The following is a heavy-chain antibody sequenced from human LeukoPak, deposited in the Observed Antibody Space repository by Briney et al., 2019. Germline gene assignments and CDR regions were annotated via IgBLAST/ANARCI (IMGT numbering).Heavy chain of an antibody. D-gene: IGHD4-17*01. CDR1: GFTFSSYS. Sequence: GGSLRLSCAASGFTFSSYSMNWVRQAPGKGLEWVSSISSSSSYIYYADSVKGRFTISRDNAKNSLYLQMNSLRAEDTAVYYCARDWADYGDYGYYYYYMDVWGKGTTVTVSS. J-gene: IGHJ6*03. CDR3: ARDWADYGDYGYYYYYMDV. V-gene: IGHV3-21*01. CDR2: ISSSSSYI.